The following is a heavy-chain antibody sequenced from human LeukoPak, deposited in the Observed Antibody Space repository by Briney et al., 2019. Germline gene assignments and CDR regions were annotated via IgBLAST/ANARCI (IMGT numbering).Heavy chain of an antibody. CDR2: IREDGSEK. V-gene: IGHV3-7*01. Sequence: GGSLRLSCAASGFTFSTHWMSWVRQAPGKGLEWVANIREDGSEKYYEDSVKGRFAISRDNAKNSLYLQMNSLRAEDTAVYYCARTIRGYWGQGTLVTVSS. CDR1: GFTFSTHW. D-gene: IGHD3-10*01. CDR3: ARTIRGY. J-gene: IGHJ4*02.